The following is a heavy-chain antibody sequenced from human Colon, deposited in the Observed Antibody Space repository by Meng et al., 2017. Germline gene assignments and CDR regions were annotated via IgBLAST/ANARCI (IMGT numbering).Heavy chain of an antibody. V-gene: IGHV4-61*01. Sequence: QVQLQESGPGLLRPSETLSLTCTVSGASVSSGNHYWSWIRQPPGKGLEYIAYVDDSGSTHYNPSLKSRVTMSVDTSKKQLSLKLSSVTAADTAVYYCAGGPWEFDYWGQGTLVTVSS. CDR2: VDDSGST. J-gene: IGHJ4*02. CDR3: AGGPWEFDY. D-gene: IGHD1-26*01. CDR1: GASVSSGNHY.